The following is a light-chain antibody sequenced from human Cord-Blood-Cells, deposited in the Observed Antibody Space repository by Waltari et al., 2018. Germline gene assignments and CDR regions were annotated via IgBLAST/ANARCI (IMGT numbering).Light chain of an antibody. CDR1: QIISSY. J-gene: IGKJ2*02. CDR3: QQSYSTPCT. V-gene: IGKV1-39*01. CDR2: AAS. Sequence: DIQMTQSPSSLSASVGDRVTITCRASQIISSYLNWYQQKPGKAPKLLIYAASSLKSGVPSRFSGSGSGTDFTLTISSLQPEDFATYYCQQSYSTPCTFGQGTKLEIK.